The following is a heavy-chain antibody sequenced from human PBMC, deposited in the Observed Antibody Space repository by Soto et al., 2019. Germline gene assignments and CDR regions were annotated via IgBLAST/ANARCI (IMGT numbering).Heavy chain of an antibody. CDR3: ASKPGYSSSWYDGMDV. Sequence: ASVKVSCKASGYTFTSYDINWVRQATGQGLERMGWMNPNSGNTGYAQKFQGRVTMTRNTSISTAYMELSSLRSEDTAVYYCASKPGYSSSWYDGMDVWGQGTTVTVSS. V-gene: IGHV1-8*01. CDR2: MNPNSGNT. CDR1: GYTFTSYD. D-gene: IGHD6-13*01. J-gene: IGHJ6*02.